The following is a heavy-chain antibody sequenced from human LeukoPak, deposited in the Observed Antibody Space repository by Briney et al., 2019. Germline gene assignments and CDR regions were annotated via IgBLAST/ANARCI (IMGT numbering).Heavy chain of an antibody. J-gene: IGHJ6*02. CDR3: ARDQGLTAPPPYGLEV. D-gene: IGHD5-18*01. CDR2: IIPVLNIT. Sequence: GASVKVSCKTSGGTFSTSTITWVRQAPGQGLEWMGRIIPVLNITTYAQRFQGRVTITADTSTSTVYMELSSLRSEETAVYYCARDQGLTAPPPYGLEVGGQGTTVIVFS. CDR1: GGTFSTST. V-gene: IGHV1-69*04.